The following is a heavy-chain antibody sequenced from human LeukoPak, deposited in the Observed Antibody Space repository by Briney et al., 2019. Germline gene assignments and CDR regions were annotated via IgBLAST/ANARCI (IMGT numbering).Heavy chain of an antibody. CDR3: AKDQALSLSGSRALDY. CDR1: GFTFSSYA. CDR2: ISGSGGST. Sequence: TGGSLRLSCAASGFTFSSYAMSWVRQAPGKGLEWVSAISGSGGSTYYADSVKGRFTISRDNSKNTLYLQMNSLRAEDTALYYCAKDQALSLSGSRALDYWGQGTLVTVSS. J-gene: IGHJ4*02. D-gene: IGHD2-15*01. V-gene: IGHV3-23*01.